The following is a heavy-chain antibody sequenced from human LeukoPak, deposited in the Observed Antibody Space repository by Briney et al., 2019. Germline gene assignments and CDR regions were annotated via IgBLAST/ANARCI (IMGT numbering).Heavy chain of an antibody. CDR1: GFTFDDYA. V-gene: IGHV3-9*01. D-gene: IGHD3-9*01. Sequence: GGSLRLSCAASGFTFDDYAMHWVRQAPGKGLEWVAGISWNSGSIGYADSVKGRFTISRDNAKNSLYLQMNSLRAEDTALYYCAKDKRDILTTNFDYWGQGTLVTVSS. J-gene: IGHJ4*02. CDR3: AKDKRDILTTNFDY. CDR2: ISWNSGSI.